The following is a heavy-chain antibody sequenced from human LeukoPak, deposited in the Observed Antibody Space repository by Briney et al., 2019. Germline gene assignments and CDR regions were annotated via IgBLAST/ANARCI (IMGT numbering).Heavy chain of an antibody. CDR2: IYTSGST. J-gene: IGHJ4*02. CDR3: ARGTGY. D-gene: IGHD1-14*01. CDR1: GGSISSGSYY. V-gene: IGHV4-61*02. Sequence: SETLSLTCTVAGGSISSGSYYWSWIRQPAGKGLEWIGRIYTSGSTNYNPSLKSRVTISVDTSKNRFSLKLSSVTAADTAVYYCARGTGYWGQGTLVTVSS.